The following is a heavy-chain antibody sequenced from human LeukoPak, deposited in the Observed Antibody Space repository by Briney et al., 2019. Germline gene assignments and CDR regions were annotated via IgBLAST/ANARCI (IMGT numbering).Heavy chain of an antibody. D-gene: IGHD3-22*01. J-gene: IGHJ4*02. CDR3: ARDGYYYYSSGYPYGFDY. CDR2: INPNSGGT. Sequence: GASVKVPCKASGYTFTGYYMHWVGQAPGQGLEWMGWINPNSGGTNYEQKFQDRVTMTRDTSIITAYMALSRLRSDDTAVYYCARDGYYYYSSGYPYGFDYWGQGPLVTVSS. CDR1: GYTFTGYY. V-gene: IGHV1-2*02.